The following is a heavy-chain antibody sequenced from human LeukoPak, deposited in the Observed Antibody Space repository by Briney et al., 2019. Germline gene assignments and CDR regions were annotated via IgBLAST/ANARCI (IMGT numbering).Heavy chain of an antibody. V-gene: IGHV1-46*01. Sequence: ASVKVSCKASGYTFTSYYMHWVRQAPGQRLEWRGIINPSGGSTSYAQKFQGRVTMTRDTSTSTVYMELSSLRSEDTAVYYCARSSGRRPNRDYMDVWGKGTTVTISS. D-gene: IGHD1-14*01. CDR1: GYTFTSYY. J-gene: IGHJ6*03. CDR2: INPSGGST. CDR3: ARSSGRRPNRDYMDV.